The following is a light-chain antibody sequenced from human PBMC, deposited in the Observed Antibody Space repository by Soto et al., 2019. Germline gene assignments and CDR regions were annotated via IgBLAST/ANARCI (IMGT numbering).Light chain of an antibody. CDR1: SSDVGGYNY. J-gene: IGLJ1*01. CDR2: EVS. V-gene: IGLV2-14*01. CDR3: TSYTSSNTPV. Sequence: QSALTQPAAVSGSPAQAITISCTGTSSDVGGYNYVSWYQQHPGKAPKLMIYEVSNRPSGVSDRFSGSTSGNTASLTISGLQAEDEADYSCTSYTSSNTPVFGTGTKV.